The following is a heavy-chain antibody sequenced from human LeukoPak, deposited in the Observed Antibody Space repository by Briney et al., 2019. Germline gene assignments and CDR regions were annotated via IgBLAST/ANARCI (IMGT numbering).Heavy chain of an antibody. CDR2: ISGSGGTT. Sequence: GGSLRLSCAASGFTFSSYAMSWVRQAPGKGLEWVSAISGSGGTTYYADSVKGRFTLSRDNSKNTLHLQMNSLRAEDTAVYFCAKEKDRYSSFDYWGQGTLVTVSS. CDR1: GFTFSSYA. CDR3: AKEKDRYSSFDY. V-gene: IGHV3-23*01. J-gene: IGHJ4*02. D-gene: IGHD6-19*01.